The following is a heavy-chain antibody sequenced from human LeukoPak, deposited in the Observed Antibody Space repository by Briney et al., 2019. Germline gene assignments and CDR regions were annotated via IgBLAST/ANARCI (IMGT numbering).Heavy chain of an antibody. CDR2: IHDSGST. D-gene: IGHD6-13*01. CDR3: ARYRGEQQLAFDY. CDR1: GGSISSGDYD. Sequence: PSETLSLTCAVSGGSISSGDYDWSWIRQPPGKGLEWIGYIHDSGSTYYNVSLKSRATISVDTSKNQFSLKLSSVTAADTAVYYCARYRGEQQLAFDYWGQGTLVTVSS. J-gene: IGHJ4*02. V-gene: IGHV4-30-4*02.